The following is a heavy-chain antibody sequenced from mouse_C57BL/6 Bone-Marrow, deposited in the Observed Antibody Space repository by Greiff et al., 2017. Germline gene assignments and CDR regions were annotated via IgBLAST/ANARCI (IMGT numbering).Heavy chain of an antibody. V-gene: IGHV14-4*01. CDR3: TTYYYGRSYGDWYFDV. CDR1: GFNIKDAY. J-gene: IGHJ1*03. D-gene: IGHD1-1*01. CDR2: IYPENGDT. Sequence: EVQLQQSGAELVRPGASVQLSCTASGFNIKDAYMHWVKQRPEQGLEWIGWIYPENGDTEYASKFHGKATITADTSSTTAYLQRSSLTSEDTAGYYSTTYYYGRSYGDWYFDVWGTGTTGTVSS.